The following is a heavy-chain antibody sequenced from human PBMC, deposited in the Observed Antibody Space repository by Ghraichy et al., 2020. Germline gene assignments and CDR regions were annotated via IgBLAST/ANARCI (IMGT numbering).Heavy chain of an antibody. V-gene: IGHV4-59*01. CDR2: IYYSGST. D-gene: IGHD5-24*01. CDR1: GDSISSYY. Sequence: SETLSLTCTVSGDSISSYYWTWIRQPPGKGLEWIGYIYYSGSTNYNPSLKSRVTISVDTSKNQFSLKLSSVTAADTAVYYCASFRRDGYFDYWGQGTLVTVSS. CDR3: ASFRRDGYFDY. J-gene: IGHJ4*02.